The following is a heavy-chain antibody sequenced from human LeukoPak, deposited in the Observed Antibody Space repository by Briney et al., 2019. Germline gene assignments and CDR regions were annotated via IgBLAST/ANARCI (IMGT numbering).Heavy chain of an antibody. Sequence: GGSLRLSCAASGFNLDDYDMSWVRQAPGKGLEWVSGINWNGGSTAYADSVKGRFTISRDNAKNSLYLQMNSLRAEDTALYYCARDHLMVRGVIDYWGQGTLVTVSS. CDR3: ARDHLMVRGVIDY. D-gene: IGHD3-10*01. CDR2: INWNGGST. J-gene: IGHJ4*02. CDR1: GFNLDDYD. V-gene: IGHV3-20*04.